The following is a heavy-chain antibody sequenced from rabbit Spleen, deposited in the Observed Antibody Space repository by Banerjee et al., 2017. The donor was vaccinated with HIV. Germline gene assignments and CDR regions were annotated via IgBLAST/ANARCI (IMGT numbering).Heavy chain of an antibody. J-gene: IGHJ6*01. CDR1: GFSFSSGYY. V-gene: IGHV1S40*01. D-gene: IGHD8-1*01. CDR2: IDTGSSGFT. CDR3: ARDSGTSFSTYGMDL. Sequence: QSLEESGGDLVNPGASPTLTCTASGFSFSSGYYMCWVRQAPGKGLEWIACIDTGSSGFTYFASWAKGRFTISKTSSTTVTLQMTSLTGADTATYFCARDSGTSFSTYGMDLWGPGTLVTVS.